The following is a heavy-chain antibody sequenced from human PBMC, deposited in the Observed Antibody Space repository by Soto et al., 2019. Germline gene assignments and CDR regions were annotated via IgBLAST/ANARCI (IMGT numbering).Heavy chain of an antibody. CDR1: GFTFSDYY. CDR2: ISSSSSYT. V-gene: IGHV3-11*06. J-gene: IGHJ4*02. CDR3: ARDRVDTAMAYIDY. D-gene: IGHD5-18*01. Sequence: QVQLVESGGGLVKPGGSLRLSCAASGFTFSDYYMSWIRQAPGKGLEWVSYISSSSSYTNYADSVKGRFTISRDNAKNSLYLQMNSLRAEDTAVYYCARDRVDTAMAYIDYWGQGTLVTVSS.